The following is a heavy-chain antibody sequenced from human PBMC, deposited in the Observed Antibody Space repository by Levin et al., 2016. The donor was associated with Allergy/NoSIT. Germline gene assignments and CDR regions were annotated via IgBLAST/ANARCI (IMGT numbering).Heavy chain of an antibody. CDR2: ITSGSNNI. Sequence: GESLKISCTASGFTFSNYEMNWVRQAPGKGPEWISYITSGSNNIYYAESVKGRFTISRDNGKNSLYLQMNSLRAEDTALYFCARDSSGWSRDYWGQGTLVTVSS. CDR3: ARDSSGWSRDY. J-gene: IGHJ4*02. D-gene: IGHD2-15*01. V-gene: IGHV3-48*03. CDR1: GFTFSNYE.